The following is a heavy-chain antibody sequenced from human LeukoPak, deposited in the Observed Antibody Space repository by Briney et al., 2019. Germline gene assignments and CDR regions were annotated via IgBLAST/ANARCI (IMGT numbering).Heavy chain of an antibody. CDR3: ARHFGGSGSYPYYFDY. D-gene: IGHD3-10*01. V-gene: IGHV4-59*08. CDR1: GGSISSYY. CDR2: IYYSGST. J-gene: IGHJ4*02. Sequence: SETLSLTCTVSGGSISSYYRSWIRQPPGKGLEWIGYIYYSGSTNYNPSLKSRVTIPVDTSKNQFSLKLSSVTAADTAVYYCARHFGGSGSYPYYFDYWGQGTLVTVSS.